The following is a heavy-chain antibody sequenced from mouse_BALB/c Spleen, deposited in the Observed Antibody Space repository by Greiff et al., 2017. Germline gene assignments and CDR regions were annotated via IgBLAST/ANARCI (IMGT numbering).Heavy chain of an antibody. CDR3: ARDSDGYYYFDY. CDR2: IRNKANGYTT. J-gene: IGHJ2*01. V-gene: IGHV7-3*02. Sequence: EVQRVESGGGLVQPGGSLRLSCATSGFTFTDYYMSWVRQPPGKALEWLGFIRNKANGYTTEYSASVKGRFTISRDNSQSILYLQMNTLRAEDSATYYCARDSDGYYYFDYWGQGTTLTGSS. D-gene: IGHD2-3*01. CDR1: GFTFTDYY.